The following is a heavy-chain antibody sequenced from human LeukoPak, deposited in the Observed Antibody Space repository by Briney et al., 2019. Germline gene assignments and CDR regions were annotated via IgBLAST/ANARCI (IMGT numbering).Heavy chain of an antibody. CDR3: ARGGGPDYYYDSSGPRIWFDP. V-gene: IGHV4-59*01. CDR2: IYYSGST. D-gene: IGHD3-22*01. J-gene: IGHJ5*02. Sequence: PSETLSLTCTVSGGPISSYYWSWIRQPPGKGLEWIGYIYYSGSTNYNPSLKSRVTISVDTSKNQFSLKLSSVTAADTAVYYCARGGGPDYYYDSSGPRIWFDPWGQGTLVTVSS. CDR1: GGPISSYY.